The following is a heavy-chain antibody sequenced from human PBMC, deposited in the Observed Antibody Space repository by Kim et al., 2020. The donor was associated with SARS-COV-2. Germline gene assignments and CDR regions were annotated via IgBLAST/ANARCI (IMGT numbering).Heavy chain of an antibody. CDR2: ISSSSRYI. CDR1: GFTFSSYS. CDR3: ARDKPPPTYVILTGYMGG. J-gene: IGHJ4*02. Sequence: GGSLRLSCAASGFTFSSYSMNWVRQAPGKGLEWGSSISSSSRYISYADSVKGRFTISRDNAKNPLYLQMNSLRAEATAVYYCARDKPPPTYVILTGYMGGWGQGTLVTVSS. D-gene: IGHD3-9*01. V-gene: IGHV3-21*01.